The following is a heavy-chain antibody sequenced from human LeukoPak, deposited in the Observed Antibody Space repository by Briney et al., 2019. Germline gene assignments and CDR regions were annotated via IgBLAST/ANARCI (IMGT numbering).Heavy chain of an antibody. CDR3: ARDER. Sequence: GGSLRLSCAASGFRFSSYWMSWVRQAPGKGLEWVANMNQDGSEKYYVDSVRGRFTISRDNAKNSLYLQMNSLRAEDTAVYYCARDERWGQGTLVTVSS. CDR2: MNQDGSEK. CDR1: GFRFSSYW. J-gene: IGHJ4*02. V-gene: IGHV3-7*04.